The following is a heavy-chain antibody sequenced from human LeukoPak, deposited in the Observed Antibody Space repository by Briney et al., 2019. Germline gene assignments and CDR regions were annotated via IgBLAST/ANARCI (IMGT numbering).Heavy chain of an antibody. CDR2: ISDTYATT. D-gene: IGHD2-21*01. CDR3: VRHDSFIPF. V-gene: IGHV3-23*01. J-gene: IGHJ4*02. CDR1: GFTFTNYA. Sequence: SGGSLRLSCAAPGFTFTNYAMTWVRQAPRKGLEWVSSISDTYATTYYTDSVKGRCTISRDNSKNTVSLQLNNLRAEDTAVYFCVRHDSFIPFWGQGTLVTVSS.